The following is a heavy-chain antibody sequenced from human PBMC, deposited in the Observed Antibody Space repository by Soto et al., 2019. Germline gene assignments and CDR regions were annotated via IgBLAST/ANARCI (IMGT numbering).Heavy chain of an antibody. V-gene: IGHV3-53*01. Sequence: EVQLVESGGGLIQPGGSLRLSCAASGFTVSNNYMSWVRQAPGKGLEWVSTIYTGGSTYYADSVKGRFTISRDNSKHTIYLQMNSLRAEDTAVYYCARDRSGYMAGGFDYWGQGTLVTVSS. D-gene: IGHD5-12*01. J-gene: IGHJ4*02. CDR2: IYTGGST. CDR3: ARDRSGYMAGGFDY. CDR1: GFTVSNNY.